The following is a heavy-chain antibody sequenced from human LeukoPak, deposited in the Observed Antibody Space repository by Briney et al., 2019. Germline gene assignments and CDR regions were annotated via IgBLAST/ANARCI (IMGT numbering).Heavy chain of an antibody. CDR2: IKQDGSEK. J-gene: IGHJ3*02. CDR1: GFTFSSYW. Sequence: PGGSLRLSCAASGFTFSSYWMSWVRQAPGKGLEWVANIKQDGSEKYYVDSVKGRFTISRDNAKNSLYLQMNSLRAEDTAVYYCARDNPVVDDAFDIWGQGTMVTVSS. CDR3: ARDNPVVDDAFDI. V-gene: IGHV3-7*01. D-gene: IGHD2-15*01.